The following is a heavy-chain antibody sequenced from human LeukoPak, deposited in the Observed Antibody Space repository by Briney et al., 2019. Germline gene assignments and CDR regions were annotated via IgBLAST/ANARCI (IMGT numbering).Heavy chain of an antibody. V-gene: IGHV3-15*01. CDR2: IKSKTDGGTT. J-gene: IGHJ6*03. Sequence: PGGSLRLSCAASGFTLSSYGMNWVRQAPGKGLEWVGRIKSKTDGGTTDYAAPVKGRFTISRDDSKNTLYLQMNSLKTEDTAVYYCTTGAMVGKAFYYYYMDVWGKGTTVTVSS. CDR1: GFTLSSYG. D-gene: IGHD5-18*01. CDR3: TTGAMVGKAFYYYYMDV.